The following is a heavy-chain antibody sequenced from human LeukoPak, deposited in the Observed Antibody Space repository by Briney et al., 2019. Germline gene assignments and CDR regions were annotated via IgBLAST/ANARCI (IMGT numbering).Heavy chain of an antibody. CDR1: GYTFPNYG. J-gene: IGHJ3*02. V-gene: IGHV1-18*01. CDR3: ASDGGGLTKDAFDI. CDR2: ISVYNGDT. Sequence: ASVKVSCKASGYTFPNYGFTWVRQAPGQGLEWMGWISVYNGDTNYAQKLQGRVTMTTDTSTTTVYMELRSLRSDDTAVYYCASDGGGLTKDAFDIWGQGTMVTVSS. D-gene: IGHD1-1*01.